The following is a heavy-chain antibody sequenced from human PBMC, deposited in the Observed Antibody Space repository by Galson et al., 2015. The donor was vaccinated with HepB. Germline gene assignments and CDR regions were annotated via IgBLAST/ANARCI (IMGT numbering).Heavy chain of an antibody. CDR3: ASRILSSSWTPRNDAFDI. CDR1: GYSFTSYW. D-gene: IGHD6-13*01. Sequence: QSGAEVKKPGESLRISCKGSGYSFTSYWISWVRQMPGKGLEWMGRIDPSDSYTNYSPSFQGHVTISADKSISTAYLQWSSLKASDTAMYYCASRILSSSWTPRNDAFDIWGQGTMVTVSS. J-gene: IGHJ3*02. CDR2: IDPSDSYT. V-gene: IGHV5-10-1*01.